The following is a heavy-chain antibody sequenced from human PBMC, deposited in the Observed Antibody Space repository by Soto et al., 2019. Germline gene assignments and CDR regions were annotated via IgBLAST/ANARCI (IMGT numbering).Heavy chain of an antibody. CDR2: IYYSGST. J-gene: IGHJ3*02. CDR1: GGSISSSSYY. Sequence: SETLSLTCTVSGGSISSSSYYWGWIRQPPGKGLEWIGSIYYSGSTYYNPSLKSRVTISVDTSKNQFSLKLSSVTAADTAVYYCARPIHSSSWHEDGGDAFDIWGQGTMVTVSS. V-gene: IGHV4-39*07. D-gene: IGHD6-13*01. CDR3: ARPIHSSSWHEDGGDAFDI.